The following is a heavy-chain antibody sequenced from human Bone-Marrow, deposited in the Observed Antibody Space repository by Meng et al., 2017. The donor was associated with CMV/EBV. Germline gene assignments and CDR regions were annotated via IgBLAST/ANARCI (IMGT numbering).Heavy chain of an antibody. J-gene: IGHJ6*02. V-gene: IGHV3-23*03. Sequence: GESLKISCAASGFTFSSYAMSWVRQAPGKGLEWVSVIYSGGSSTYYADSVKGRFTISRDNSKNTLYLQMNSLRAEDTAVYYCAKDMSKDYYYYGMDVWGQGTTDTVPS. CDR1: GFTFSSYA. CDR3: AKDMSKDYYYYGMDV. D-gene: IGHD3-16*01. CDR2: IYSGGSST.